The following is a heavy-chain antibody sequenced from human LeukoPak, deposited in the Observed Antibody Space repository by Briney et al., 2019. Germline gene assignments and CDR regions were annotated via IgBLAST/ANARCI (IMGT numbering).Heavy chain of an antibody. Sequence: SSETLSLTCTVSGYSISSGYYWGWIRQPPGKGMEWIGSIYHSGSTYYNPSLKSRVTISVDTSKNQFSLKLSSVTAADTAVYYCARDSGIAAAGTDYYYYMDVWGKGTTVTVSS. J-gene: IGHJ6*03. D-gene: IGHD6-13*01. CDR2: IYHSGST. CDR3: ARDSGIAAAGTDYYYYMDV. V-gene: IGHV4-38-2*02. CDR1: GYSISSGYY.